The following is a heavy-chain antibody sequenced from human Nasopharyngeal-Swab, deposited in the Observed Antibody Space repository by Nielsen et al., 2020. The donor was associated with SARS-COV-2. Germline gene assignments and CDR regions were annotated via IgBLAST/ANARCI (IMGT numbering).Heavy chain of an antibody. CDR3: AKSKGYYGDYYFDY. Sequence: GGSLRLSCAASGFTFSSYAMSWVRQAPGKGLEWVSAISGSGGSTYYADSVKGRFTISRDNSKNMLYLQMNSLRAEDTAVYYCAKSKGYYGDYYFDYWGQGTLVTVSS. CDR2: ISGSGGST. V-gene: IGHV3-23*01. D-gene: IGHD4-17*01. J-gene: IGHJ4*02. CDR1: GFTFSSYA.